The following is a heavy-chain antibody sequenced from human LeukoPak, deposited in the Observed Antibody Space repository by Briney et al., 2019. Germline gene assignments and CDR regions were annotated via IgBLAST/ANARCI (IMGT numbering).Heavy chain of an antibody. J-gene: IGHJ4*02. V-gene: IGHV1-18*01. D-gene: IGHD3-3*01. CDR2: ISAYNGNT. CDR3: ARASFWSGLGD. CDR1: GYTFTSYG. Sequence: ASVKVSCKASGYTFTSYGISWVRQAPGQGLEWMGWISAYNGNTNNAQKLQGRVTMTTATSTSTADMELRSLTSDDTAVYCCARASFWSGLGDWGQGTLVPVSS.